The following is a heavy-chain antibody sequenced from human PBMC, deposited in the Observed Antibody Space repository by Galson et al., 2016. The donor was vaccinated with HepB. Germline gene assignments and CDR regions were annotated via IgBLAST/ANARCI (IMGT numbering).Heavy chain of an antibody. D-gene: IGHD6-13*01. CDR2: IYWDDDK. CDR3: AHTDVSGYSSSFEH. V-gene: IGHV2-5*02. Sequence: PALVKPTQTLTLTCTFSGFSLNTIGVGVGWIRQPPGKALEWLALIYWDDDKRYSPSLKSRLTVTKDTSKNQVVLTMTNMDPVDTATYYCAHTDVSGYSSSFEHWDQGTPVTVSS. J-gene: IGHJ4*02. CDR1: GFSLNTIGVG.